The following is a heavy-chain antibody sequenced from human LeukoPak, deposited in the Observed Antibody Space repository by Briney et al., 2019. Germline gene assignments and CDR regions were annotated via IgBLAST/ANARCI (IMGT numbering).Heavy chain of an antibody. CDR1: GFTFSSSA. V-gene: IGHV3-21*01. D-gene: IGHD4-11*01. CDR3: ARDPTQYLRYGYFDY. J-gene: IGHJ4*02. CDR2: INNVGSHI. Sequence: GGSLRLSCAASGFTFSSSAMNWVRQAPGKGLEWVSSINNVGSHIYYAGSVRGRSTISRDNAKNLLYLQMDSLRAEDTAVYYCARDPTQYLRYGYFDYWGQGTLVTVSS.